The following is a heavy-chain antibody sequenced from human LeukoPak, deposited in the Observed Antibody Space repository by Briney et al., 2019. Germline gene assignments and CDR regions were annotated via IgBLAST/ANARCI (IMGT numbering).Heavy chain of an antibody. CDR2: IYTSGST. D-gene: IGHD3-10*01. V-gene: IGHV4-4*07. CDR3: ARSPLLYYYGSGSYYLATGLQKTGYYYYYMDV. CDR1: SGPITSYH. Sequence: SETLSLTCTVSSGPITSYHWSWIRQPAGKGLEWIGRIYTSGSTNYNPSLKSRVTISVDTSKNQFSLKLSSVTAADTAVYYCARSPLLYYYGSGSYYLATGLQKTGYYYYYMDVWGKGTTVTVSS. J-gene: IGHJ6*03.